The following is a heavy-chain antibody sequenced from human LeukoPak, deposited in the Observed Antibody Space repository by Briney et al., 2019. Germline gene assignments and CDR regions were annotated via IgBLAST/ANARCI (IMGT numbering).Heavy chain of an antibody. D-gene: IGHD5-18*01. CDR1: GYTFTGYY. V-gene: IGHV1-2*02. CDR2: INPNSGGT. Sequence: GASVKVSCKASGYTFTGYYMHWVRQAPGQGLELMGWINPNSGGTNYAQKFQGRVTMTRDTSISTAYMELSRLRSDDTAVYYCARDFGYSYGGAFDYWGQGTLVTVSS. J-gene: IGHJ4*02. CDR3: ARDFGYSYGGAFDY.